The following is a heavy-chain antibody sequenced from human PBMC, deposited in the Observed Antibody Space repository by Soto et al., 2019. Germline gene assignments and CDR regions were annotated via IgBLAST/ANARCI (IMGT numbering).Heavy chain of an antibody. V-gene: IGHV1-3*01. CDR2: INAGSGNT. Sequence: QVQLVQSGAEVKKPGASVKVSCKASGYTFTNYAIHWLRQAPGQRLEWMGWINAGSGNTKYSQKLQGRVTITRDTSASTAYMELSSLRSEDTAVYYCTRDTGVKLERHGYGDYWGQGTLVTVSS. J-gene: IGHJ4*02. D-gene: IGHD1-1*01. CDR1: GYTFTNYA. CDR3: TRDTGVKLERHGYGDY.